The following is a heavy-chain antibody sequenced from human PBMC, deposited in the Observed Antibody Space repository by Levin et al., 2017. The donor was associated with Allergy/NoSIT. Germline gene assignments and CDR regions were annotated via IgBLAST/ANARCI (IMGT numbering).Heavy chain of an antibody. Sequence: LSLTCAASGVTVSSNYMSWVRQAPGKGLEWVSVIYSGGGTYYADSVKGRFTISRDISKNTLYLQMNSLRAEDTAEYYCARLCGFNSGNCDYWGQGTLVTVSS. CDR3: ARLCGFNSGNCDY. J-gene: IGHJ4*02. CDR2: IYSGGGT. V-gene: IGHV3-66*04. D-gene: IGHD3-10*01. CDR1: GVTVSSNY.